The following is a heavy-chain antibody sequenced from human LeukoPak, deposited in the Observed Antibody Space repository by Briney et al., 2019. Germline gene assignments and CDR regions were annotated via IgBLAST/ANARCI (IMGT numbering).Heavy chain of an antibody. CDR1: GFTISSNY. D-gene: IGHD3-10*01. J-gene: IGHJ3*02. CDR2: IKSGGSNK. V-gene: IGHV3-74*01. Sequence: GGSLRLSCAASGFTISSNYMSWVRQAPGKGLVWVARIKSGGSNKNYADSVKGRFTISRDNAKNTLYLQMNSLRAEDTAVYYCVRLGLGKGEAFDIWGQGTMVTVSS. CDR3: VRLGLGKGEAFDI.